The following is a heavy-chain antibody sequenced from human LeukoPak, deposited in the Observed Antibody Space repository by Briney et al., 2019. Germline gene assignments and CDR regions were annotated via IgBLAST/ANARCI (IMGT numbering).Heavy chain of an antibody. D-gene: IGHD6-13*01. CDR1: GGSISSGDYY. Sequence: PSQTLSLTCIVSGGSISSGDYYWSWIRQLPGKGLEWIGYIYYSGSTYYNPSLKSRVTISVDTSKNQFSLKLSSVTAADTAVYYCARDRSSWYRVRHYNWFDPWGQGTLVTVSS. V-gene: IGHV4-30-4*01. CDR2: IYYSGST. J-gene: IGHJ5*02. CDR3: ARDRSSWYRVRHYNWFDP.